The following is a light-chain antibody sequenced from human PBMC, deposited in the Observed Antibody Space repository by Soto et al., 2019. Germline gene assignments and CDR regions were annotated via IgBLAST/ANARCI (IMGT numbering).Light chain of an antibody. J-gene: IGLJ2*01. CDR3: QSYDSTRTGSVV. CDR1: SSNIGAGYD. CDR2: GNS. V-gene: IGLV1-40*01. Sequence: QSVLTQPPSVSGAPGQWVTISCTGSSSNIGAGYDVSWYQQRPRTAPKPLIYGNSNRPSGFPDRCSGSRSGTSASVAITGLQAKDEADYYSQSYDSTRTGSVVFGAGTKLTVL.